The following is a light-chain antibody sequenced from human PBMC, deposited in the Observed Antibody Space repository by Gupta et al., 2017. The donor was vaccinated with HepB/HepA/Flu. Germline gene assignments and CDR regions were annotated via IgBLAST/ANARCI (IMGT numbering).Light chain of an antibody. V-gene: IGKV3-15*01. J-gene: IGKJ3*01. CDR2: GAS. Sequence: EMVLTQTLATLTVSPWVRATLSCRASQSVSSNLAWYQQKPGQAPRLLIYGASTRATGIPARFSGSGSGTEFTLTISSLQSEDFAVYYCQQYNNWPPIFTFGPGTKVDIK. CDR3: QQYNNWPPIFT. CDR1: QSVSSN.